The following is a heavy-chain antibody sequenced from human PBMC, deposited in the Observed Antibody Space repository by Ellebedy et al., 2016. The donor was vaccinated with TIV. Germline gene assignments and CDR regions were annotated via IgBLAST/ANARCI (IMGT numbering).Heavy chain of an antibody. CDR2: IYYSGIT. Sequence: SETLSLTCAVSGGSVNSGDYYWTWIRQPPGKGLEWIRYIYYSGITHYKPSLKSRLTISIDTSKNQFSLRLTSVTAADTAVYFCASIVVATMGASDIWGQGTMVTVSS. V-gene: IGHV4-30-4*01. J-gene: IGHJ3*02. D-gene: IGHD3-22*01. CDR3: ASIVVATMGASDI. CDR1: GGSVNSGDYY.